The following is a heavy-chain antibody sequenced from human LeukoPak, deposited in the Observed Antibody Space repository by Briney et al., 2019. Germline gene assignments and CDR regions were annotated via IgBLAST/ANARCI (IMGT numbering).Heavy chain of an antibody. CDR3: ARTFPGLDAFDI. CDR2: ISTYNVNT. CDR1: GYTFTSYG. J-gene: IGHJ3*02. Sequence: ASVKVSCKASGYTFTSYGISWVRQAPGQGLEWMGWISTYNVNTNYAQNFQGRVTMTTDTSTSTAYMELRSLRFDDTAVYYCARTFPGLDAFDIWGQGTMVTVSS. D-gene: IGHD3-3*02. V-gene: IGHV1-18*01.